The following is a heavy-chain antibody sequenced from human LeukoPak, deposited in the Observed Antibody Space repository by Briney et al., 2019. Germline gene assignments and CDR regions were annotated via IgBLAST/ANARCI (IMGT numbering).Heavy chain of an antibody. J-gene: IGHJ4*02. Sequence: GASVKVSCKASGYTFTGYYMHWVRQAPGQGLEWMGYIYPNSGATKYAQKFQGRVTMTRDTSISTVYMELSSLRSEDTAVYYCARGKNEVDYWGQGTLVTVSS. V-gene: IGHV1-2*02. CDR2: IYPNSGAT. CDR3: ARGKNEVDY. CDR1: GYTFTGYY.